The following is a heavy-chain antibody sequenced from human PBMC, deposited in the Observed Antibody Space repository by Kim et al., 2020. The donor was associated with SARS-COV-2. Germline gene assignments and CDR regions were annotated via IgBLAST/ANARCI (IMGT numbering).Heavy chain of an antibody. J-gene: IGHJ4*02. CDR3: ARGVRTISHYDY. D-gene: IGHD3-9*01. Sequence: ASVKVSCKASGYTFTSYDLNWVRQATGQGLEWMGWMNPNIGNAGYAQKFQGRVTMTMDPSITTAYMELSSLRSEDTAVYYCARGVRTISHYDYWGQGTLV. CDR2: MNPNIGNA. CDR1: GYTFTSYD. V-gene: IGHV1-8*01.